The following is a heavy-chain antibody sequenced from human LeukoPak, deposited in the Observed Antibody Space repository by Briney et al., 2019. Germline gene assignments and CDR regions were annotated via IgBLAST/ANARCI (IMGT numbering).Heavy chain of an antibody. V-gene: IGHV4-39*07. Sequence: SETLSLTCTVSGGSISSSSYYWGWIRQPPGKGLEWIGSIYYSGSTYYNPSLKSRVTISVDTSKNQFSLKLSSVTAADTAVYYCATIGPYSSSWYEWGRFDYWGQGTLVTVSS. CDR2: IYYSGST. J-gene: IGHJ4*02. CDR3: ATIGPYSSSWYEWGRFDY. D-gene: IGHD6-13*01. CDR1: GGSISSSSYY.